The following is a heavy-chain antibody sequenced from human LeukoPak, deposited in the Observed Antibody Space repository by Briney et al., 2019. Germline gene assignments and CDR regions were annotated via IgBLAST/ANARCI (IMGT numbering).Heavy chain of an antibody. Sequence: GGSLRLSCTASGFTFGDYGMSWFRQAPGKGLEWVSFIRSKAYGGTTEYAASVKGRFIISRDDSKSIAYLQMNSLKTEDTAVYYCTREANGSGTYYYGMDVWGQGTTVTVSS. J-gene: IGHJ6*02. D-gene: IGHD3-10*01. CDR3: TREANGSGTYYYGMDV. CDR1: GFTFGDYG. CDR2: IRSKAYGGTT. V-gene: IGHV3-49*03.